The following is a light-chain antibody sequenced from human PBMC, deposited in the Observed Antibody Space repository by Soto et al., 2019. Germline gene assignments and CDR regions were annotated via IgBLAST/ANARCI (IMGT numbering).Light chain of an antibody. V-gene: IGKV4-1*01. CDR3: QQYYSPPLT. CDR1: QNVLYSSNNKNQ. J-gene: IGKJ4*01. CDR2: WAS. Sequence: DIVMTQSPDSLAVSLGERATIHCKSSQNVLYSSNNKNQLAWYQQKPGQPPKLLIYWASTRESGVPDRFSGSGSGTDFILTISSLQAEDVAVYYCQQYYSPPLTFGGGTKVEIK.